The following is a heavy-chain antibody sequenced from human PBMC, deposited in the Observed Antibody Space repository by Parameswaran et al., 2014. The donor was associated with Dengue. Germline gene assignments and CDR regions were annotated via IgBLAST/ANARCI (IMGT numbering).Heavy chain of an antibody. V-gene: IGHV4-39*01. CDR3: ARLGRRSYDFWSVTDRGWFDP. J-gene: IGHJ5*02. D-gene: IGHD3-3*01. Sequence: WIRSAPRKGLEWIGSIYYMGAPTTTRPSKSRVTISVDTSKNQFSLKLSSVTAADTAVYYCARLGRRSYDFWSVTDRGWFDPWGQGTLVTVSS. CDR2: IYYMGAP.